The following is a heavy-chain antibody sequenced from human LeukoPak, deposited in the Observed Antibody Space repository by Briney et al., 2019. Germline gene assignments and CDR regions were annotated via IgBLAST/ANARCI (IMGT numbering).Heavy chain of an antibody. V-gene: IGHV3-30*02. CDR2: IRKDGNNE. D-gene: IGHD5-18*01. CDR1: GFTFNAYA. J-gene: IGHJ6*02. CDR3: AKDRGYSYGLGYYYYGMDV. Sequence: GGSLRLSCEASGFTFNAYAMHWVRQAPGKGLEWVSIIRKDGNNENYADSVKGRFTISRDNSKNTLYLQMNSLRAEDTAVYYCAKDRGYSYGLGYYYYGMDVWGQGTTVTVSS.